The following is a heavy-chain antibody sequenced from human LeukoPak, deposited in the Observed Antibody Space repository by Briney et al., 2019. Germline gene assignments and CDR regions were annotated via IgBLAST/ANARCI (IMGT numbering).Heavy chain of an antibody. J-gene: IGHJ4*02. CDR1: GGSISSGGYY. V-gene: IGHV4-31*03. CDR3: ARGRIEQQLVG. D-gene: IGHD6-13*01. CDR2: IYYSGNT. Sequence: SQTLSLTCTVSGGSISSGGYYWSWIRQHPGKGLEWIGYIYYSGNTYYNPSLKSRVTISVDTSKNQFSLKLSSVTAADTAVYYCARGRIEQQLVGWGQGTLVTVSS.